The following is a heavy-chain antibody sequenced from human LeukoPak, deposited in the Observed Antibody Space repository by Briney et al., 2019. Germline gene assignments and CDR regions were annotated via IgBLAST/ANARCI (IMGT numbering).Heavy chain of an antibody. CDR3: VRGVGVSRFNYLDS. J-gene: IGHJ4*02. CDR2: IWYDASNK. Sequence: GGSLRLSCAASGFTFSSFGMHWVRQAPGKGLEWVAVIWYDASNKYCADSVKGRFTISRDNSKNTLYLQMNSLRDDDTAVYYCVRGVGVSRFNYLDSWGQGTLVIVSS. V-gene: IGHV3-33*01. D-gene: IGHD6-13*01. CDR1: GFTFSSFG.